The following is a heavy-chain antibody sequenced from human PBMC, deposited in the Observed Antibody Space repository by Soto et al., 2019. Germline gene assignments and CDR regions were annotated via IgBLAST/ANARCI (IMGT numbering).Heavy chain of an antibody. CDR1: GDAFSFYT. CDR2: INPILSMS. V-gene: IGHV1-69*02. D-gene: IGHD3-10*01. Sequence: SVKVSCKASGDAFSFYTINWVRQAPGLGLEWMGRINPILSMSNYAQKFQGRVTITADKSTSTAYMDLSSLRSEDTAMYYCATSYGSGYRAFDYWGQGALVPVSS. J-gene: IGHJ4*02. CDR3: ATSYGSGYRAFDY.